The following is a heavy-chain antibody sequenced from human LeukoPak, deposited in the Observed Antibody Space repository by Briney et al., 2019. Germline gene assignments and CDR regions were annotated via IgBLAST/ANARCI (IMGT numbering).Heavy chain of an antibody. CDR3: AKGVVGLPSAMMSGPFDY. Sequence: PWESLRLTCTASGFTFSSYAMSWVRQPPGKGLEWVSAIIGSGGSTYYADSVKGRFTISRDTSKNTLYLHMNSLRAEDTAVYYCAKGVVGLPSAMMSGPFDYWGQGTLVTVSS. CDR1: GFTFSSYA. CDR2: IIGSGGST. V-gene: IGHV3-23*01. J-gene: IGHJ4*02. D-gene: IGHD2-2*01.